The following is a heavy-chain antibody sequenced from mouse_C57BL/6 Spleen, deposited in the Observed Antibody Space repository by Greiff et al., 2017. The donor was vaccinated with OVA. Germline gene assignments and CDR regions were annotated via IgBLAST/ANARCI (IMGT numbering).Heavy chain of an antibody. V-gene: IGHV2-2*01. J-gene: IGHJ3*01. CDR3: ARNSRRSGFAY. CDR1: GFSLTSYG. CDR2: IWSGGRT. Sequence: QVQLKESGPGLVQPSQSLSITCTVSGFSLTSYGVHWVRQSPGKGLEWLGVIWSGGRTDYNAAFISRLSISKDNSKSQVFFKMNRLQADDTAIYCCARNSRRSGFAYWGQGTLVTVSA.